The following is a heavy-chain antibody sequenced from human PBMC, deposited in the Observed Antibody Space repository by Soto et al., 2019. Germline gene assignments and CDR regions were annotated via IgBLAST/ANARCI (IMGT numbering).Heavy chain of an antibody. CDR3: ARDLSTMVRGVPTYYYYYGMDV. CDR1: GFTFSSYS. Sequence: GSLRLSCAASGFTFSSYSMNWVRQAPGKGLEWVSYISSSSSTIYYADSVKGRFTISRDNAKNSLYLQMNSLRDEDTAVYYCARDLSTMVRGVPTYYYYYGMDVWGQGTTVTVSS. D-gene: IGHD3-10*01. V-gene: IGHV3-48*02. J-gene: IGHJ6*02. CDR2: ISSSSSTI.